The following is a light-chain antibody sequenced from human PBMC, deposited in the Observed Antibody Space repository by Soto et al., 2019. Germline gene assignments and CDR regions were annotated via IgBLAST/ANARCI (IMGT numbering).Light chain of an antibody. Sequence: QSALTQPASVSGSPGQSITISCTGTSGDIGSYNRVSWYQQLPGKAPKLIIYEVTDRPSGVSNRFSGSKSGNTASLTISGLQAEDEAEYYCSSYTNINTSACVFGTGTKVTVL. J-gene: IGLJ1*01. CDR1: SGDIGSYNR. CDR2: EVT. V-gene: IGLV2-14*01. CDR3: SSYTNINTSACV.